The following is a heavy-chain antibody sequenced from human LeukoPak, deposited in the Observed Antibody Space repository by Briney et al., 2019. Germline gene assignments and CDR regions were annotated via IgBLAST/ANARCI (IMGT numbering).Heavy chain of an antibody. V-gene: IGHV3-13*01. D-gene: IGHD1-14*01. CDR3: ARVGTGYYQYSMDV. J-gene: IGHJ6*02. CDR1: GFTFSTYG. CDR2: IGTAGDT. Sequence: GGSLRLSCAASGFTFSTYGMHWVRQATGKGLEWVSAIGTAGDTYYPGSVKGRFTISRENAKNSLYLQMNSLRAEDTAVYYCARVGTGYYQYSMDVWGQGTTVTVSS.